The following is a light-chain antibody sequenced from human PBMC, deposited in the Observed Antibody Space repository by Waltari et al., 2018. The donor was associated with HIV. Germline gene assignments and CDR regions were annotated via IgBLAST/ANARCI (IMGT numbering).Light chain of an antibody. CDR1: ALPKKY. V-gene: IGLV3-10*01. CDR2: EDN. CDR3: YSTDSSPNHRGV. J-gene: IGLJ2*01. Sequence: SSELTQPPSVSVSPGQTARITCSGDALPKKYAYWYPQQSGQAPVLVSYEDNKRRSGIPERFSGSSSGTMATLTISGAQVEDEADYFCYSTDSSPNHRGVFGGGTILTVL.